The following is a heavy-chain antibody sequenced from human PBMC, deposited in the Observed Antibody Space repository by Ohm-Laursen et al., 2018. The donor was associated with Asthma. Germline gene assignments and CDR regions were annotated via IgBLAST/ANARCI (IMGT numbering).Heavy chain of an antibody. V-gene: IGHV4/OR15-8*01. D-gene: IGHD3-16*02. CDR3: ARLRQLSSYWANAVGAVDS. J-gene: IGHJ4*02. CDR1: GDAINREIW. Sequence: SETLSLTWLVSGDAINREIWWSWIRQPPGKGLEWIGEVHHSGTANSSPSLKSRVTISVDTSKNKFSLKLTSVTAADTAVYYCARLRQLSSYWANAVGAVDSWGQGTLVTVSS. CDR2: VHHSGTA.